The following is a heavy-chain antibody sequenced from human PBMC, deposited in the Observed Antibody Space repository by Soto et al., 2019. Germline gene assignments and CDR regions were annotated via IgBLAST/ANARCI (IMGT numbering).Heavy chain of an antibody. V-gene: IGHV1-3*01. Sequence: ASVKASCKASGYTFTSYSRHWVRQAPGQRLEWMGWINAGNGNTKYSQKFQGRVTITRDTSASTAYMELSSLRSEDTAVYYCARSPVVVTASNFDYWGQGTEVTVGS. CDR2: INAGNGNT. J-gene: IGHJ4*02. CDR3: ARSPVVVTASNFDY. D-gene: IGHD2-21*02. CDR1: GYTFTSYS.